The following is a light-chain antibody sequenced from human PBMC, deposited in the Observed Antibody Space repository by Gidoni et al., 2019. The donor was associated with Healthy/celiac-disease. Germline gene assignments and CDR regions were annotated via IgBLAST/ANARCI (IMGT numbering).Light chain of an antibody. CDR3: QQYNTWPPRT. J-gene: IGKJ4*01. CDR1: QSVSSN. Sequence: EIVMTHSPATLSVSPGERATLSCRASQSVSSNLAWYQQKPGQAPRLLIYGASTRATGIPARFSGSGSGTEFTLTISSLQSEDFAVYYCQQYNTWPPRTFGGGTKVEIK. V-gene: IGKV3-15*01. CDR2: GAS.